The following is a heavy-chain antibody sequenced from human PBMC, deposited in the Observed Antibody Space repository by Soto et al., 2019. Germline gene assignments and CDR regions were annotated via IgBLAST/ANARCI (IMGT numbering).Heavy chain of an antibody. J-gene: IGHJ3*01. CDR3: AKDRMNHNGVWDPFDV. D-gene: IGHD2-8*01. CDR2: IGSGPDDS. V-gene: IGHV3-23*01. Sequence: EVKLLESGGDLVQPGGSLRLSCAASGFTFSTYAMSWVRQAPGKGLEWVSSIGSGPDDSDSADSVKGRFIISRDNSKNIVSLQMESLRVEDTAIYYCAKDRMNHNGVWDPFDVWGQGTVVTVSS. CDR1: GFTFSTYA.